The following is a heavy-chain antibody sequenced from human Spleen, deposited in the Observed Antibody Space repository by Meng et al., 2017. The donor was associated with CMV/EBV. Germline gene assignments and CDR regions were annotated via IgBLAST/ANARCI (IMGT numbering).Heavy chain of an antibody. Sequence: GGSLRLSCAASGFTFSSYGMHWVRQAPGKGLERVAFIRYDGSNKYYADSVKGRFTTSRDNAKNALYLQMDSLRAEDTAIYYCARFREGYNYRDVFDMCGPGTVVTVSS. J-gene: IGHJ3*02. V-gene: IGHV3-30*02. D-gene: IGHD5-24*01. CDR1: GFTFSSYG. CDR3: ARFREGYNYRDVFDM. CDR2: IRYDGSNK.